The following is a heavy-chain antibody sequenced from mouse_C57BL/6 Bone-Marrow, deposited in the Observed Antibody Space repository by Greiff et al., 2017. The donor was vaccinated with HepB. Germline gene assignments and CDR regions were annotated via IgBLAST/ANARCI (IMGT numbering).Heavy chain of an antibody. CDR1: GFTFSSYG. CDR2: ISSGGSYT. Sequence: EVMLVESGGDLVKPGGSLKLSCAASGFTFSSYGMSWVRQTPDKRLEWVATISSGGSYTYYPDSVKGRFTISRDNAKNTLYLQMSSLKSEDTAMYYCARQGYDYAYYAMDYWGQGTSVTVSS. V-gene: IGHV5-6*01. J-gene: IGHJ4*01. CDR3: ARQGYDYAYYAMDY. D-gene: IGHD2-4*01.